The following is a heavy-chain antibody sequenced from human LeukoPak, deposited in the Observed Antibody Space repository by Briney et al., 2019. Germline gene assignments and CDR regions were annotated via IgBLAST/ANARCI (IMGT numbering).Heavy chain of an antibody. CDR2: ISSTGGST. Sequence: PGGSLRLSCAASGFSFRTYAMHWVRQAPGKGLEYVSAISSTGGSTYYAKSVKGRFIISRDNSKNTLYLQIGSLRAEDMAVYYCARDPTADYDFWNGYFFDYWGQGTLVTVSS. D-gene: IGHD3-3*01. V-gene: IGHV3-64*01. J-gene: IGHJ4*02. CDR1: GFSFRTYA. CDR3: ARDPTADYDFWNGYFFDY.